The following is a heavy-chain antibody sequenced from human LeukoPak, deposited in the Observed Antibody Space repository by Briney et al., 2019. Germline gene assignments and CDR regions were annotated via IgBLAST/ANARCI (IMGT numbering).Heavy chain of an antibody. Sequence: GDPRKISCKASGYNFATFWIAWVGQIPGKGLELMGIINPGRSDTRYRSSFQAQVTISAPKSISTAYLQWSNLKASHTAMYFCARRADAYSKAFDIWGEGTIVTVSS. D-gene: IGHD4-11*01. CDR2: INPGRSDT. CDR3: ARRADAYSKAFDI. CDR1: GYNFATFW. J-gene: IGHJ3*02. V-gene: IGHV5-51*01.